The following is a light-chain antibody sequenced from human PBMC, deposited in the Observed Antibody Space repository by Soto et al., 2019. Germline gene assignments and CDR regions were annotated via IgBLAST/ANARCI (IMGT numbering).Light chain of an antibody. Sequence: AIEMTQSPSSLSASVGDRVTITCRARQGIGSDLAWYQQRPGKAPKLLIYAVSSLQNGVPSRFSGSGSGTDFTLTISSLQPEDFASYYCLQDHNLLTFGGGTKVETK. CDR1: QGIGSD. V-gene: IGKV1-6*01. CDR3: LQDHNLLT. CDR2: AVS. J-gene: IGKJ4*01.